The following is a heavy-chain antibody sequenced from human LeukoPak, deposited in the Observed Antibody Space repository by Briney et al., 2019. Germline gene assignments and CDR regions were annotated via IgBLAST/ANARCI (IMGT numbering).Heavy chain of an antibody. CDR2: IRYDGSNK. D-gene: IGHD6-13*01. J-gene: IGHJ4*02. V-gene: IGHV3-30*02. CDR1: GFTFSSYG. CDR3: AKERAPFDIAAAGLDY. Sequence: GGSLRLSCAASGFTFSSYGMHWVRQAPGKGLEWVAFIRYDGSNKYYADSVKGRFTISRDNSKNTLCLQMNSLRAEDTAVYYCAKERAPFDIAAAGLDYWGQGTLVTVSS.